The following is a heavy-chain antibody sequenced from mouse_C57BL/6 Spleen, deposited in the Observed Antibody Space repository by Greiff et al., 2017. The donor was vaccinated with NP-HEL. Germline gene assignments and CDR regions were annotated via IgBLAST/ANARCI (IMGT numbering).Heavy chain of an antibody. J-gene: IGHJ1*03. CDR2: ISSGGDYI. V-gene: IGHV5-9-1*02. D-gene: IGHD1-1*01. Sequence: EVMLVESGEGLVKPGGSLKLSCAASGFTFSSYAMSWVRQTPEKRLEWVAYISSGGDYIYYADTVKGRFTISRDNARNTLYLQMSSLKSEDTAMYYCTRGYGSSYWYFDVWGTGTTVTVSS. CDR3: TRGYGSSYWYFDV. CDR1: GFTFSSYA.